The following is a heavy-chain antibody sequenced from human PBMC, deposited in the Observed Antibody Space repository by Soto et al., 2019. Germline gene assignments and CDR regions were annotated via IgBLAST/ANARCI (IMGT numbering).Heavy chain of an antibody. D-gene: IGHD6-13*01. CDR2: IYYSGST. CDR3: ARHETAALRFWFVP. Sequence: PSETLSLTCTVSGGSISSRSYYWGWIRQPQGKGLEWIGTIYYSGSTYYNPSLNSRVTISVDTSNNQGYRKRRSVTAADTAVYYCARHETAALRFWFVPWGQGNLVTVAS. V-gene: IGHV4-39*01. J-gene: IGHJ5*01. CDR1: GGSISSRSYY.